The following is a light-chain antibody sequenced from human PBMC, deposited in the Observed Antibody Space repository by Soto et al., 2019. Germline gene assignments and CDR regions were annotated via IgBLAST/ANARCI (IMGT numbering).Light chain of an antibody. CDR1: QTISSW. V-gene: IGKV1-5*03. CDR3: QHYNSYSEA. Sequence: DIKMTQSPSSLSASVGDGVTITCRSSQTISSWLAWYQQKPGKAPKVLIYKASNLKSGVPSRFSGSGAGTEFTLTISSLQPDDFATYYCQHYNSYSEAFGQGTKVDIK. CDR2: KAS. J-gene: IGKJ1*01.